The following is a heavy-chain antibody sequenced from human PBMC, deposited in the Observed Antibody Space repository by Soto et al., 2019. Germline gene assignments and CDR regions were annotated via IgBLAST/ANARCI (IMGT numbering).Heavy chain of an antibody. D-gene: IGHD5-12*01. V-gene: IGHV3-23*01. Sequence: EVQLLESGGALVQPGGSLRLSCAASGLTFSSYAMSWVRQAPGKGLEWVLGISGNGGTTYYADSVKGRFTISRDNSKNTLYVQMSSLRVEDTAVYDCTRDRKVYEYWGQGTLVTVSS. CDR3: TRDRKVYEY. CDR1: GLTFSSYA. J-gene: IGHJ4*02. CDR2: ISGNGGTT.